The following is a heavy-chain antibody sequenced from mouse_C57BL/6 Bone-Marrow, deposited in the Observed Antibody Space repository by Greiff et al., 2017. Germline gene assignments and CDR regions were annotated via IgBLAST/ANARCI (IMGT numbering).Heavy chain of an antibody. V-gene: IGHV5-6*01. Sequence: EVQLQQSGGDLVKPGGSLKLSCAASGFTFSSYGMSWVRQTPDKRLEWVATISSGGSYTYYPDSVKGRFTISRDNAKNTLYLQMSSLKSEDTAMYYCARITTVVVPMDYWGQGTSVTVSS. CDR2: ISSGGSYT. D-gene: IGHD1-1*01. CDR3: ARITTVVVPMDY. CDR1: GFTFSSYG. J-gene: IGHJ4*01.